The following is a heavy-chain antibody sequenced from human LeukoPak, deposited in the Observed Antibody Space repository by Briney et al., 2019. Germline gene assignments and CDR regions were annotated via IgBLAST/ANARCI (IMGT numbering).Heavy chain of an antibody. Sequence: PGGSLRLSCAASGFSLSSEYINWVRQAPGKGLEWVSVIYSGGSTFYVDSVKGRFTISRDNAKNTLYLQMNFLRAEGTAVYYCTSAPSGRVASGFWGQGTLVTVSS. CDR1: GFSLSSEY. CDR3: TSAPSGRVASGF. V-gene: IGHV3-53*01. CDR2: IYSGGST. D-gene: IGHD5-12*01. J-gene: IGHJ4*02.